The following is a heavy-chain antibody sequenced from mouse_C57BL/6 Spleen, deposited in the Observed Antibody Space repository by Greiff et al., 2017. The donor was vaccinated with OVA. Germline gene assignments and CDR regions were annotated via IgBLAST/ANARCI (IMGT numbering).Heavy chain of an antibody. Sequence: VQLQQSGPELVKPGASVKISCKASGYSFTGYYMNWVKQSPEKSLEWIGEINPSTGGTTYNQKFKAKATLTVDKSSSTAYMQLKSLTSEDSAVYYCASRGYDYEYYYAMGYWGQGTPVTVSP. V-gene: IGHV1-42*01. CDR2: INPSTGGT. D-gene: IGHD2-4*01. CDR1: GYSFTGYY. CDR3: ASRGYDYEYYYAMGY. J-gene: IGHJ4*01.